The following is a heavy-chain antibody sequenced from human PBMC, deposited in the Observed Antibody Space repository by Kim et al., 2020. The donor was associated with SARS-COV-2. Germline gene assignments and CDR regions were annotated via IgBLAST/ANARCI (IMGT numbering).Heavy chain of an antibody. D-gene: IGHD3-10*01. CDR2: ISYDGSNK. CDR1: GFTFSSYA. V-gene: IGHV3-30*04. CDR3: ARDRGGRLWFGPFDY. J-gene: IGHJ4*02. Sequence: GGSPRLSCAASGFTFSSYAMHWVRQAPGKGLEWVAVISYDGSNKYYADSVKGRFTISRDNSKNTLYLQMNSLRAEDTAVYYCARDRGGRLWFGPFDYWGQGTLVTVSS.